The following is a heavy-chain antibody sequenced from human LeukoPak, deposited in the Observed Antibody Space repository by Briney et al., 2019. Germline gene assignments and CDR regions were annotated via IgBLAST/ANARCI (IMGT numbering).Heavy chain of an antibody. CDR3: ARGDYGDYYFDY. CDR2: ISSSSYI. V-gene: IGHV3-21*01. J-gene: IGHJ4*02. CDR1: GFTFSSYS. D-gene: IGHD4-17*01. Sequence: GGSLRLSCAASGFTFSSYSMNWVRQAPGKGLEWVSSISSSSYIYYADSVKGRFTISRDNAKNSLYLQMNSLRAEDTAVYYCARGDYGDYYFDYWGQGTLVTVSS.